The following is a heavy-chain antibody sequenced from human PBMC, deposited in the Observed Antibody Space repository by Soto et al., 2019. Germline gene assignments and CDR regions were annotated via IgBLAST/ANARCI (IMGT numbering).Heavy chain of an antibody. CDR1: GYTFTSYG. CDR2: ISAHNGNT. Sequence: ASVKVSCKASGYTFTSYGISWVRQAPGQGLEWMGWISAHNGNTDYAQKFQGRVTMTTDTSTSTASMELRSLRSDDTAVYYCARGSFISSWYSLDYWGQGTLVTVSS. CDR3: ARGSFISSWYSLDY. J-gene: IGHJ4*02. V-gene: IGHV1-18*04. D-gene: IGHD6-13*01.